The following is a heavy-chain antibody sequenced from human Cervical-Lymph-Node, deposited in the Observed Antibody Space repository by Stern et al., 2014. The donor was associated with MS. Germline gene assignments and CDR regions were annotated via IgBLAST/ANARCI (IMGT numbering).Heavy chain of an antibody. CDR2: INPSGDST. CDR1: GYTFTTYY. CDR3: ASGRLDY. Sequence: VQLVESGAEVKKPGASVKISCKASGYTFTTYYMHWVRQAPGEGLEWMGVINPSGDSTTNAQKFQGRVTMTRDTSTSTVYMELSSLRSGYTAVYYCASGRLDYWGQGTLVTVSS. J-gene: IGHJ4*02. V-gene: IGHV1-46*01.